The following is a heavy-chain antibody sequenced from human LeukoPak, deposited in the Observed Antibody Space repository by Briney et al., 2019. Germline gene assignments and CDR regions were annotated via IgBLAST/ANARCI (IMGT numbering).Heavy chain of an antibody. J-gene: IGHJ3*02. Sequence: GGSLRLSCAASGFTFSSYSMNWVRQAPGKGLEWVSYISSSSTIYYADSVKGRFTISRDNAKNSLYLQMNSLRAEDTAVYYCARERADAFDIWGQGTMVTVSS. CDR1: GFTFSSYS. V-gene: IGHV3-48*01. CDR3: ARERADAFDI. CDR2: ISSSSTI.